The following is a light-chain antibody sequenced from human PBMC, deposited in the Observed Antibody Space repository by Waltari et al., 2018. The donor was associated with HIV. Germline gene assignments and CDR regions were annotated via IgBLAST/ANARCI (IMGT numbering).Light chain of an antibody. V-gene: IGLV2-14*03. CDR1: SSDIGGYNY. CDR2: DVT. CDR3: ASHASSNTLL. J-gene: IGLJ3*02. Sequence: QSALTQPASVSGSPGQAITISCTGTSSDIGGYNYVSWYQQHPGKAPKFMIYDVTKRPPGVSDRFSGSKSGNTASLTISGLQAEDEADYYCASHASSNTLLFGGGTRLTVL.